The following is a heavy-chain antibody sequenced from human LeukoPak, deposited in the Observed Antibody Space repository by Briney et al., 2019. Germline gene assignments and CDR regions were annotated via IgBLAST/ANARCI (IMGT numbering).Heavy chain of an antibody. J-gene: IGHJ6*02. D-gene: IGHD1-1*01. V-gene: IGHV1-24*01. CDR3: ASHRRGGTTQSDNLFPDYYYYYGMDV. Sequence: ASVKVSCKVSGYTLTELSMHWVRQAPGKGLEWMGGFDPEDGETIYAQKFQGRVTITADESTSTAYMELSSLRSEDTAVYYCASHRRGGTTQSDNLFPDYYYYYGMDVWGQGTTVTVSS. CDR2: FDPEDGET. CDR1: GYTLTELS.